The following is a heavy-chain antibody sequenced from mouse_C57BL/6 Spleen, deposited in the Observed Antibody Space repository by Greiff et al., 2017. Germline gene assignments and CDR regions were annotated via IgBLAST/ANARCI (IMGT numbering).Heavy chain of an antibody. D-gene: IGHD1-1*01. CDR3: ANNYYGSDYYAMDY. CDR2: ISSGSS. V-gene: IGHV5-17*01. J-gene: IGHJ4*01. CDR1: GFTFSDYG. Sequence: EVKLVESGGGLVKPGGSLKLSCAASGFTFSDYGMHWVRQAPEKGLEWVAYISSGSSTISRDNVKNTLFLQMTSLRSEDTAMYYCANNYYGSDYYAMDYWGQGTSVTVSS.